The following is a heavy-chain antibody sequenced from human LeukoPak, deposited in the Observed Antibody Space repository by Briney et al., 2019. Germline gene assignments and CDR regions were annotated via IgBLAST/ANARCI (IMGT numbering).Heavy chain of an antibody. D-gene: IGHD2-21*01. V-gene: IGHV4-39*01. Sequence: SETLSLTCTVSGGSISNSYFWAWIRQPPGKGLEWIGSIYYIGSTYYNPSLKSRVTISVDTSKNHFSLKLSSVTAADTAVYYCARHRTLIRLLGYWGQGALVTVSS. CDR3: ARHRTLIRLLGY. J-gene: IGHJ4*02. CDR2: IYYIGST. CDR1: GGSISNSYF.